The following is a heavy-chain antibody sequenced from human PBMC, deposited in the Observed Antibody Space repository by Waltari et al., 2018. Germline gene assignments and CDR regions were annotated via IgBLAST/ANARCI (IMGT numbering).Heavy chain of an antibody. CDR3: ARVSYGDYEVEYFDY. Sequence: QVQLVQSGAEVKKPGSSVKVSCKASGGTFSSYAISWVRQAPGQGLEWMGGIIPICGTANYAQKFQGRVTTTADEATSTAYMELSSLRSEDTAVYYCARVSYGDYEVEYFDYWGQGTLVTVSS. CDR2: IIPICGTA. D-gene: IGHD4-17*01. J-gene: IGHJ4*02. CDR1: GGTFSSYA. V-gene: IGHV1-69*13.